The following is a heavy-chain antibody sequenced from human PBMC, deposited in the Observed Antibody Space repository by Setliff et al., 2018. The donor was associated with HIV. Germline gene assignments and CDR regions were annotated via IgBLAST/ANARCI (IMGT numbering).Heavy chain of an antibody. CDR2: IIPIFGSP. Sequence: VKVSCKASGDTFSSYAISWVRQAPGQGLEWMGRIIPIFGSPNYAQKFQGRVTITADKSTSTAYMELSSLRSEDTAVYYCARDVYYYFYMDVWGKGTTVTVSS. CDR3: ARDVYYYFYMDV. CDR1: GDTFSSYA. V-gene: IGHV1-69*06. J-gene: IGHJ6*03.